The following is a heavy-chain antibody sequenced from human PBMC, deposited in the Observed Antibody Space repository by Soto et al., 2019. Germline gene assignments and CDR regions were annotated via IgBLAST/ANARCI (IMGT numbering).Heavy chain of an antibody. CDR1: GFIFDNYA. Sequence: EVQLVESGGGLVQPGGSLRLSCAGSGFIFDNYAMHWVRQAPGKGLEWVASISSKSGNIGYADSVKGRFTISRDNAANSIYLQTRSLRAEATALYYCAKASGYFGRVGYSVGENFFDYWGQGALVTGSS. CDR3: AKASGYFGRVGYSVGENFFDY. CDR2: ISSKSGNI. D-gene: IGHD3-9*01. V-gene: IGHV3-9*01. J-gene: IGHJ4*02.